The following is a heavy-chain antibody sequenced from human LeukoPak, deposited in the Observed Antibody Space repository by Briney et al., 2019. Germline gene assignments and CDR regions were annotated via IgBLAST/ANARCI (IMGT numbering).Heavy chain of an antibody. J-gene: IGHJ4*02. CDR3: ARTTESYDSSGWVYYFDY. CDR2: IYYSGST. Sequence: SETLSLTCTVSGGSISSYYWSWIRQPPGKGLEWIGYIYYSGSTNYNPSLKSRVTISVKTSKNQFSLKLSSVTAADTAVYYCARTTESYDSSGWVYYFDYWGQGTLVTVSS. CDR1: GGSISSYY. D-gene: IGHD3-22*01. V-gene: IGHV4-59*01.